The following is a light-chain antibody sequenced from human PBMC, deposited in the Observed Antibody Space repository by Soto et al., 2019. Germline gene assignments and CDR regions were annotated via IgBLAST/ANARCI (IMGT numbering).Light chain of an antibody. Sequence: QSLLTQPRSLSGSPGQSVAISCTGTSSDIGGYNYVSWFQQPPGKAPKLMIYDVSKWPSGVPDRFSGSKSGNTASLTISGLQAEDEADYYCCSYAGTYTYVFGTGTKVTVL. V-gene: IGLV2-11*01. CDR1: SSDIGGYNY. CDR3: CSYAGTYTYV. CDR2: DVS. J-gene: IGLJ1*01.